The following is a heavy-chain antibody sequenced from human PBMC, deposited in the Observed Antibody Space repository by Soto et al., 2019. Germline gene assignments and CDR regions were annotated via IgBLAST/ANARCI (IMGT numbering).Heavy chain of an antibody. J-gene: IGHJ1*01. D-gene: IGHD3-22*01. CDR1: GYTFTSYG. CDR3: ASRGPDYYDSSGYYYPAEYFQH. CDR2: ISAYNGNT. V-gene: IGHV1-18*01. Sequence: GASVKVSCKASGYTFTSYGISWVRQAPGQELERMGWISAYNGNTNYAQKLQGRVTMTTDTSTSTAYMELRSLRSDDTAVYYCASRGPDYYDSSGYYYPAEYFQHWGQGTLVTVSS.